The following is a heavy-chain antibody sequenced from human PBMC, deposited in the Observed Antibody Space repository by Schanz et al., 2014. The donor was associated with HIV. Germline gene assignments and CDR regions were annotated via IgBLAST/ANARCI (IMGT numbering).Heavy chain of an antibody. Sequence: QVQLVESGGGVVQPGRSLRLSCAASGFTFSSYGMHWVRQAPGKGLEWLAVIWYDGTNKYYTDSVKGRFTISRDNSKNTLYLQMNSLRAEDTAVYYCARGGLQWHPEWFDLWGQGTLVSVSS. CDR1: GFTFSSYG. CDR3: ARGGLQWHPEWFDL. J-gene: IGHJ5*02. CDR2: IWYDGTNK. V-gene: IGHV3-33*01. D-gene: IGHD4-4*01.